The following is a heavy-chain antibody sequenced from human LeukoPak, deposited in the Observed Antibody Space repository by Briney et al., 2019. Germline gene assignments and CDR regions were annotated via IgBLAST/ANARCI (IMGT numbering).Heavy chain of an antibody. CDR3: VRDGSGTTPFDY. CDR2: ITSDGSTT. J-gene: IGHJ4*02. V-gene: IGHV3-74*01. CDR1: GFTFTSYW. Sequence: GGSLRLSCAASGFTFTSYWMRWVRQAPGKGLVWVSLITSDGSTTIYADSVKGRFTISRDNAKNTLYLQMNSLRVEDTAVYYCVRDGSGTTPFDYWGQGTLVTVSS. D-gene: IGHD1-1*01.